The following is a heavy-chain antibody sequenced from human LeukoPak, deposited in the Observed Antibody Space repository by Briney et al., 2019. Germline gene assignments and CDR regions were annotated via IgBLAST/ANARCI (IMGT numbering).Heavy chain of an antibody. D-gene: IGHD4-23*01. CDR3: ARDLSVVTPEGFDS. V-gene: IGHV3-48*01. CDR2: ITGSRGPI. Sequence: GGSLRPSCAASGFTFSTYAMNWIRQAPGKGLEWSSYITGSRGPIYYADSVKGRFTISRDNANNSLFLHMNSLRAEDMAVYYCARDLSVVTPEGFDSWGQGTLVTVSS. J-gene: IGHJ4*02. CDR1: GFTFSTYA.